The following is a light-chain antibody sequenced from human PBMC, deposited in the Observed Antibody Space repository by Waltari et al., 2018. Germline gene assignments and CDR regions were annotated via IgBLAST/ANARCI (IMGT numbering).Light chain of an antibody. CDR1: QSNSSY. Sequence: DIQMTQSPSSLSASVGDRVTITCRASQSNSSYLNWYQQKPGKAPKLLIYAASSLQSGVPSRFSGSGSGTDFTLTISSLQPEDFATYYCQQSYSTPPWTFGQGTKVEIK. CDR3: QQSYSTPPWT. J-gene: IGKJ1*01. CDR2: AAS. V-gene: IGKV1-39*01.